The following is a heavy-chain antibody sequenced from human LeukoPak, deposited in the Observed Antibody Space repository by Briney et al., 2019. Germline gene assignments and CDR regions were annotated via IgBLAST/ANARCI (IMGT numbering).Heavy chain of an antibody. V-gene: IGHV3-53*01. CDR3: ARAQFLEWFGAFDI. Sequence: GGSLRLSCAASGFTVSSNYMSWVRQAPGKGLEWVSVIYSGGSTYYADSVKGRFTISRDNSKNTLYLQMNSLRAEDTAVYYCARAQFLEWFGAFDIWGQGTMVTVSS. J-gene: IGHJ3*02. CDR2: IYSGGST. CDR1: GFTVSSNY. D-gene: IGHD3-3*01.